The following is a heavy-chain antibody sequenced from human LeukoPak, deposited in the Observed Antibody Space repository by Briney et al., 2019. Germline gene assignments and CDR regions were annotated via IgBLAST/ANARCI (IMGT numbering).Heavy chain of an antibody. J-gene: IGHJ4*02. CDR2: IYSGGST. D-gene: IGHD6-13*01. V-gene: IGHV3-66*01. Sequence: GGSLRLSCAASGFTFSSYWMNWVRQAPGKGLEWVSVIYSGGSTYYADSVKGRFTISRDNSKNTLYLQMNSLRAEDTAVYYCARESAAGTLYWGQGTLVTVSS. CDR1: GFTFSSYW. CDR3: ARESAAGTLY.